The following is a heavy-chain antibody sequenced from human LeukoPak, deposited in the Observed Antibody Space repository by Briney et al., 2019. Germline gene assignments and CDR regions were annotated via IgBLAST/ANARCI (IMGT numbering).Heavy chain of an antibody. CDR1: GFTFSSCS. CDR2: ISSSSSYI. CDR3: ARYYYGSGSHYYYMDV. V-gene: IGHV3-21*01. D-gene: IGHD3-10*01. J-gene: IGHJ6*03. Sequence: KSGGSLRLSCAASGFTFSSCSMNWVRQAPGKGLEWASSISSSSSYIYYADSVKGRFTISRDNAKNSLYLQMNSLRAEDTAVYYCARYYYGSGSHYYYMDVWGKGTTVTVSS.